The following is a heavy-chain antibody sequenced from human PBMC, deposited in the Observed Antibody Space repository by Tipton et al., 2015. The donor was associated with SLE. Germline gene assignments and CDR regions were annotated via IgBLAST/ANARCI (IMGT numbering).Heavy chain of an antibody. Sequence: GSLRLSCADSGLIFSNYAMSWVRQAPGKGLEWVSGISGSGDSPYYADSVKGRFTISRDNSKNTVYLQMNSLRAEDAAVYYCAKSRPAYCSGGTCYVFDYWGQGTLVTVSS. V-gene: IGHV3-23*01. J-gene: IGHJ4*02. CDR3: AKSRPAYCSGGTCYVFDY. D-gene: IGHD2-15*01. CDR1: GLIFSNYA. CDR2: ISGSGDSP.